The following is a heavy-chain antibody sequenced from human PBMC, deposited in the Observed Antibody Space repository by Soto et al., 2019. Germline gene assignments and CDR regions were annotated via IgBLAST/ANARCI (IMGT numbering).Heavy chain of an antibody. CDR2: ITWNSGTI. D-gene: IGHD3-3*01. V-gene: IGHV3-9*01. Sequence: EVQLVESGGGLVQPGRSLRLSCAASGFTFDDYAMHWVRQAPGRGLEWVSRITWNSGTIDYADSVKGRFTISRDNAKNALYLQMNSLRAEDTALYYCTKSWRLYYMDVWGKGTTFTVSS. CDR3: TKSWRLYYMDV. J-gene: IGHJ6*03. CDR1: GFTFDDYA.